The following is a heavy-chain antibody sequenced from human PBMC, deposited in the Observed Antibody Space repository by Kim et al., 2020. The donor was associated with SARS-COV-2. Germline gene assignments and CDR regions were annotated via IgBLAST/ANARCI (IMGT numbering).Heavy chain of an antibody. J-gene: IGHJ6*02. V-gene: IGHV3-21*01. CDR3: ARDHRYYYGMDV. Sequence: YYADSVKSRFTISRDNAKNSLYLQMNSLRAEDTAVYYCARDHRYYYGMDVWGQGTTVTVSS.